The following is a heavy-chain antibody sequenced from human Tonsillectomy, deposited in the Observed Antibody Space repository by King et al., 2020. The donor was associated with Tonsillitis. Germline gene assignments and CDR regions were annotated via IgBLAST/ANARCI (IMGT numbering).Heavy chain of an antibody. CDR1: AFTFSSYG. Sequence: QVQLVESGGGVVQPGRSLRLSCAASAFTFSSYGMHWVRQAPGKGLECVAVISYDGSNKFYADSVKGRFTISRDNSKNTLFLRMNSLRAEDTAVYYCARGDDSSGYYWSFDYWGQGTLVTVSS. J-gene: IGHJ4*02. V-gene: IGHV3-33*05. CDR2: ISYDGSNK. D-gene: IGHD3-22*01. CDR3: ARGDDSSGYYWSFDY.